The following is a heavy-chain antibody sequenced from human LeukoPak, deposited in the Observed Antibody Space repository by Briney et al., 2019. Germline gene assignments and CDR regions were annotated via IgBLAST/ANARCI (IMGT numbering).Heavy chain of an antibody. CDR2: INAANGST. Sequence: ASVKVSCKASGYSFTDYAMHWVRQAPGQRLEWMGWINAANGSTKYSQKFQDRVTLTRDTSASTAYMELNSLSSEDTAVYFCARVPLHDASGRYYPHWGQGTLVTVSS. J-gene: IGHJ1*01. V-gene: IGHV1-3*01. CDR3: ARVPLHDASGRYYPH. CDR1: GYSFTDYA. D-gene: IGHD1-26*01.